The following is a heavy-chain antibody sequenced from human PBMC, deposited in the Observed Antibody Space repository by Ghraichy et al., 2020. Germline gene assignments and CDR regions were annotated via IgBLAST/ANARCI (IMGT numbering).Heavy chain of an antibody. CDR1: GFTVSSNY. CDR2: IYSGGST. V-gene: IGHV3-53*04. CDR3: ARAGYYYDSSGYYEDIDAFDI. D-gene: IGHD3-22*01. J-gene: IGHJ3*02. Sequence: SLNISCAASGFTVSSNYMSWVRQAPGKGLEWVSVIYSGGSTYYADSVKGRFTISRHNSKNTLYLQMNSLRAEDTAVYYCARAGYYYDSSGYYEDIDAFDIWGQGTMVTVSS.